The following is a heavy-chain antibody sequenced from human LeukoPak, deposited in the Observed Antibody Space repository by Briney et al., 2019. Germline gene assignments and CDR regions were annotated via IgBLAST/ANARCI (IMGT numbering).Heavy chain of an antibody. CDR1: GGSISNYY. CDR2: VYSSGST. J-gene: IGHJ4*02. CDR3: ARGPTRYYFDY. Sequence: PSETLSLTCTVSGGSISNYYWSWIRQPPGRGLEWIGYVYSSGSTNYNPSLKSRVTISVDTSKNQLSLKLSSVTAADTAVYYCARGPTRYYFDYWSQGTLVTVSS. V-gene: IGHV4-59*01.